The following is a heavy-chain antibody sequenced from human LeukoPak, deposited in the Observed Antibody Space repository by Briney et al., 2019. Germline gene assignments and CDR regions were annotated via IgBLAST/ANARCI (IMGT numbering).Heavy chain of an antibody. CDR1: GFTFSGSA. D-gene: IGHD1-26*01. V-gene: IGHV3-23*01. CDR2: ISGSGDNT. CDR3: AKMKGHPLPKYYMGV. J-gene: IGHJ6*01. Sequence: GGSLRLSCAASGFTFSGSAMSWVRRTPGKGLEWVSGISGSGDNTLYADSVKGRFTISRDNSKNTLYLEMNSLRAEDTAIYYCAKMKGHPLPKYYMGVWGQGTTVAVSS.